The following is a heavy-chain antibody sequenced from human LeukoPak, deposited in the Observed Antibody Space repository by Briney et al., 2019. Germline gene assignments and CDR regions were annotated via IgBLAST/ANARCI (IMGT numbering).Heavy chain of an antibody. CDR3: AREGTSWDNWFDP. CDR1: GGSISLYY. D-gene: IGHD6-13*01. V-gene: IGHV4-59*01. J-gene: IGHJ5*02. CDR2: IDYTGSI. Sequence: SETLSLTCTVSGGSISLYYWSWIRQPPGKGLEWIGYIDYTGSINYNPSLKSRVTISVDTSKNQFSLKLNSVTAADTAVYYCAREGTSWDNWFDPWGQGTLVTVSS.